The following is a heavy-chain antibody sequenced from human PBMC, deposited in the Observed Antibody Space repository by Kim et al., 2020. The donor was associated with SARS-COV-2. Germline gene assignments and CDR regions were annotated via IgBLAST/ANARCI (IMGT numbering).Heavy chain of an antibody. J-gene: IGHJ4*02. CDR3: ARLPYCGGDCYSSYFDY. CDR1: GYTFTSYG. V-gene: IGHV1-18*01. D-gene: IGHD2-21*01. CDR2: ISAYNGNT. Sequence: ASVKVSCKASGYTFTSYGISWVRQAPGQGLEWMGWISAYNGNTNYAQKLQGRVTMTTDTSTSTAYMELRSLRSDDTAVYYCARLPYCGGDCYSSYFDYWGQGTLVTVSS.